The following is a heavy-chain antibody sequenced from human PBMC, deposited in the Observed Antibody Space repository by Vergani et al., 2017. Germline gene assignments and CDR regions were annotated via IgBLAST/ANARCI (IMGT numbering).Heavy chain of an antibody. D-gene: IGHD2-21*01. J-gene: IGHJ4*02. V-gene: IGHV4-30-4*08. Sequence: QVQLQESGPGLVRPSQTLSLTCTVSGGSISSGDYYWSWIRQPPGKGLEWIGYIYYTGSTWYNPSLKSRVAISLDTSKNQFSLRLSSVTAADTAVYYCATVLGKIASFYFDNWGQGTLVTVSS. CDR3: ATVLGKIASFYFDN. CDR2: IYYTGST. CDR1: GGSISSGDYY.